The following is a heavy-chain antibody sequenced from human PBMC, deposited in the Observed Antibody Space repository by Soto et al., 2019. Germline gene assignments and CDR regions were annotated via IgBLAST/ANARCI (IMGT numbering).Heavy chain of an antibody. CDR2: IYYSGAT. V-gene: IGHV4-31*03. D-gene: IGHD2-15*01. Sequence: SDTLSLTCTVSGRSIISGGYYWSWIRQHPGKGLEWIGYIYYSGATYYNPSLKGRVTISVDTSKNQFSLKLSSVTAADTAVYYCARGGLGYCSGGSCYSAELSRYYYGMDVWGQGTTVT. CDR1: GRSIISGGYY. J-gene: IGHJ6*02. CDR3: ARGGLGYCSGGSCYSAELSRYYYGMDV.